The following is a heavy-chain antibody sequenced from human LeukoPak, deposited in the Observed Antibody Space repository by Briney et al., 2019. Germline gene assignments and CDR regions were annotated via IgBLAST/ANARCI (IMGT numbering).Heavy chain of an antibody. CDR2: ISDSGST. D-gene: IGHD3-22*01. V-gene: IGHV4-39*01. J-gene: IGHJ4*02. CDR1: GGSFSGYY. Sequence: SETLSLTCAVYGGSFSGYYWAWIRQPPGKDLEWIASISDSGSTYYKASLKSRVTISVDTSKNQFSLKLSSLTAADTAVYYCARHSDTSGLTNWGQGTLVTVSS. CDR3: ARHSDTSGLTN.